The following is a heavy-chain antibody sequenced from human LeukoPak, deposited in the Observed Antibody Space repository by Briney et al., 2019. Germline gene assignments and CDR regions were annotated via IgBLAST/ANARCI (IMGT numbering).Heavy chain of an antibody. CDR1: GGSISSYY. D-gene: IGHD6-13*01. Sequence: SETLSLTCTVSGGSISSYYWSWIRQPPGKGLEWIGYIYYSGSTNYNPSLKSRVTISVDTSKNQFSLKLSSVTAADTAVYYCARDIRKHDMLRRDSSSWYELGFDYWGQGTLVTVSS. CDR3: ARDIRKHDMLRRDSSSWYELGFDY. CDR2: IYYSGST. V-gene: IGHV4-59*01. J-gene: IGHJ4*02.